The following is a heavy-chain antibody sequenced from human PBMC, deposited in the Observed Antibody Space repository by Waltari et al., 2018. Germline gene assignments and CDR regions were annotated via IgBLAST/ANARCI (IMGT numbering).Heavy chain of an antibody. CDR1: GFTFISYG. J-gene: IGHJ5*02. CDR2: IRYDGSNK. Sequence: QVQLVESGGGVVQPGGSLRHACAASGFTFISYGRHWVRHAPGKGLEWVAFIRYDGSNKYYADSVQGRFTISRDNSKNTLYLQMNSLRAEDTAVYYCANNVGPWGQGTLVTVSS. V-gene: IGHV3-30*02. CDR3: ANNVGP. D-gene: IGHD3-10*01.